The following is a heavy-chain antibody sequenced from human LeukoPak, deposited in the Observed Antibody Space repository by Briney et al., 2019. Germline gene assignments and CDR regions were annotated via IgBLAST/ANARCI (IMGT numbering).Heavy chain of an antibody. J-gene: IGHJ4*02. V-gene: IGHV3-53*01. CDR2: IYSGGST. Sequence: GGSLRLSCAASGFTVSSNYMSWVRQAPGKGLEWVSVIYSGGSTYYADSVKGRFTISRDNSKNTLFLQMNSLRAEDTAVFYCAKRSGYTTGWFFDLWGQGTLVTVSS. D-gene: IGHD6-19*01. CDR1: GFTVSSNY. CDR3: AKRSGYTTGWFFDL.